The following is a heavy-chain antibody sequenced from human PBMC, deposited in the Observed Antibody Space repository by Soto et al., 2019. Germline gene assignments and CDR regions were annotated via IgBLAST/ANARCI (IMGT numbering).Heavy chain of an antibody. J-gene: IGHJ5*02. Sequence: QVQLQESGPGLVKPSETLSLTCTVSGGSISSYYWTWIRQPPGKGLEWIGYIYYSGSTNYNPSLKSRVTISVDTSKNQFSLKLSSVTAADTAVYYCARVGLAAALVGHNWFDPWGQGTLVTVSS. CDR1: GGSISSYY. V-gene: IGHV4-59*01. CDR3: ARVGLAAALVGHNWFDP. CDR2: IYYSGST. D-gene: IGHD6-13*01.